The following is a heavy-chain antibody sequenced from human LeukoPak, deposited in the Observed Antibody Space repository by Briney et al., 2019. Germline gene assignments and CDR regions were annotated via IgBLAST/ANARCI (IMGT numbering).Heavy chain of an antibody. CDR3: ASQKKTGDYYDSSGYYWYFDY. V-gene: IGHV3-48*03. CDR2: ISSSGSTI. CDR1: GFTFSSYE. J-gene: IGHJ4*02. Sequence: PGGSLRLSCAASGFTFSSYEMNWVRQAPGKGLEWVSYISSSGSTIYYADSVKGRFTISRDNAKNSLYLQMNSLRAEDTAVYYCASQKKTGDYYDSSGYYWYFDYWGQGTLVTVSS. D-gene: IGHD3-22*01.